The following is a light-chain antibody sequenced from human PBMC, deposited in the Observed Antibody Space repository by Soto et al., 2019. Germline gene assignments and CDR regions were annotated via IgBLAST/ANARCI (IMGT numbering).Light chain of an antibody. V-gene: IGKV3-20*01. J-gene: IGKJ5*01. CDR3: QQYGSSQIT. Sequence: EIVLTQSPGTLSLSPGERATLSCRASQSVSSSYLAWYQQKSGQAPRLLIYGASSRATGIPDRFSGSGSGTDFTLTISRLEPEDFAAYYYQQYGSSQITFGNGTRLEIK. CDR1: QSVSSSY. CDR2: GAS.